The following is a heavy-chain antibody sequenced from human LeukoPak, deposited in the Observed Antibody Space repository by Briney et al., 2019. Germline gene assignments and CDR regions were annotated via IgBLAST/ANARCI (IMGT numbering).Heavy chain of an antibody. Sequence: GGSLRLSCAASGFTFSSYGMHWVRQAPGKGLEWVAVIWYDGSNKYYADSVKGRFTISRDNSKNTLYLQMNSLRPEDMAVYYCARAFGGSYSSTVDYWGQGTLVTVSS. CDR3: ARAFGGSYSSTVDY. CDR1: GFTFSSYG. V-gene: IGHV3-33*01. J-gene: IGHJ4*02. D-gene: IGHD1-26*01. CDR2: IWYDGSNK.